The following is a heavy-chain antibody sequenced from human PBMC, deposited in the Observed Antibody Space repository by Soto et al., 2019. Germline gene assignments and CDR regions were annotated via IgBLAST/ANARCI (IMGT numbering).Heavy chain of an antibody. CDR3: ATDSGDSPRNAFDI. J-gene: IGHJ3*02. CDR1: GYTPTELS. D-gene: IGHD2-15*01. V-gene: IGHV1-24*01. Sequence: ASVKVSCKVSGYTPTELSMHWVRQAPGKGLEWMGGFDPEDGETIYAQKFQGRVTMTEDTSTDTAYMELSGLRSEDTAVYYCATDSGDSPRNAFDIWGQGTMVTVSS. CDR2: FDPEDGET.